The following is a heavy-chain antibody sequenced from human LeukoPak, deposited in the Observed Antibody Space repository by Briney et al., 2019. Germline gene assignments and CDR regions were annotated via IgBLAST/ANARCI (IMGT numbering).Heavy chain of an antibody. V-gene: IGHV3-30*03. Sequence: GGSLRLSCAASGFTFSSYGMHWVRQAPGKGLEWVAVISYDGSNKYYADSVKGRFTISRDNSKNTLYLQMNSLRAEDTAVYYCARDRGRLYGDYEYWGQGTLVTVSS. CDR1: GFTFSSYG. J-gene: IGHJ4*02. CDR2: ISYDGSNK. D-gene: IGHD4-17*01. CDR3: ARDRGRLYGDYEY.